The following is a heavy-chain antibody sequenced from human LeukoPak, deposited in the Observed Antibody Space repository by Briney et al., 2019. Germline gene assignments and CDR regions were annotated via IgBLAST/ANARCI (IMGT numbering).Heavy chain of an antibody. CDR3: ARDVGGAGSF. D-gene: IGHD3-10*01. Sequence: GGSLRLSCAASGYSFSSYWMHWVRQVPGKGLVWVSRIDNYGRTTDYADSVKGRFTISRDNVQNTLYLQMNSLNAEDTAVHYCARDVGGAGSFWGQGTLVTVSS. CDR1: GYSFSSYW. CDR2: IDNYGRTT. J-gene: IGHJ4*02. V-gene: IGHV3-74*01.